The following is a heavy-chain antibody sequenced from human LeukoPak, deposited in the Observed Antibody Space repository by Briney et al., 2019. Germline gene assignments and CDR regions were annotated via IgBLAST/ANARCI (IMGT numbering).Heavy chain of an antibody. Sequence: SETLSLTCAVYGGSFSGYYWSWIRQPPGKGLEWIGEINHSGSTNYNPSLKSRVTISVDTSKNQFSLKLSSVTAADTAVYYCTRVNYGSSWTAFDIWGQGTMVTVSS. CDR1: GGSFSGYY. D-gene: IGHD6-13*01. J-gene: IGHJ3*02. CDR3: TRVNYGSSWTAFDI. V-gene: IGHV4-34*01. CDR2: INHSGST.